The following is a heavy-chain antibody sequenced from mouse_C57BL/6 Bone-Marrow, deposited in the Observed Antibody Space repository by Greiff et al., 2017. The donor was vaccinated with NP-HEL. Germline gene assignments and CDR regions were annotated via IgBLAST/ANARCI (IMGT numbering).Heavy chain of an antibody. CDR2: ISNKANGYTT. Sequence: EVQLQQSGGGLVQPGGSLSLSCAASGFTFTDYYMSWVRQPPGKALEWLGFISNKANGYTTESSASVKGRFTISRDNSQSILYLHMNAQRAEDSATYYCARWPERGQGTSVTVSS. CDR1: GFTFTDYY. V-gene: IGHV7-3*01. J-gene: IGHJ4*01. CDR3: ARWPE.